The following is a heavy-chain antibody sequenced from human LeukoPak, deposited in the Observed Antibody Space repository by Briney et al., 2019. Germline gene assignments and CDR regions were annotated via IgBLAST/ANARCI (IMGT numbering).Heavy chain of an antibody. CDR3: AEIAAAGNWFDP. V-gene: IGHV1-69*06. J-gene: IGHJ5*02. Sequence: GASVKVSCKASGGTFSSYAISWVRQAPGQGLEWMGGIIPIFGTANYAQKFQGRVTITADKSTSTAYMELSSLRSEDTAVYYCAEIAAAGNWFDPWGQGTLVTVSS. D-gene: IGHD6-13*01. CDR1: GGTFSSYA. CDR2: IIPIFGTA.